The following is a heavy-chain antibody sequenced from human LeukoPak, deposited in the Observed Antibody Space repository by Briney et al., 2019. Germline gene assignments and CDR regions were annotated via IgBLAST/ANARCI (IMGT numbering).Heavy chain of an antibody. V-gene: IGHV3-23*01. Sequence: GGSLRLSCAASGFTFSSYAMSWVRQAPGKGLEWVSAISGSGGSTYYADSVKGRFTISRDNSKNTLYLQMDSLRAEDTAIYYCARDKVTGPTHLDYGGQGTLVTVSS. D-gene: IGHD4-11*01. J-gene: IGHJ4*02. CDR1: GFTFSSYA. CDR2: ISGSGGST. CDR3: ARDKVTGPTHLDY.